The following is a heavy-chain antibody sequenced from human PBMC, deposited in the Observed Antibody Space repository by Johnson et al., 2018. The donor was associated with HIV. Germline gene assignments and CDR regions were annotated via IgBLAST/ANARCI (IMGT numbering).Heavy chain of an antibody. Sequence: QMMLVESGGGVVQPGRSLRLSCAASGFTFSSYTMHWVRQAPGKGLEWVAVISYDGSNKYYGDSVKGRFTISRDNSKNTLFLQMSSLRAEDTAVYYCAIAHFPYCGGDCYSFAFDIWGQGTVVTVSS. D-gene: IGHD2-21*02. CDR1: GFTFSSYT. CDR2: ISYDGSNK. CDR3: AIAHFPYCGGDCYSFAFDI. V-gene: IGHV3-30-3*01. J-gene: IGHJ3*02.